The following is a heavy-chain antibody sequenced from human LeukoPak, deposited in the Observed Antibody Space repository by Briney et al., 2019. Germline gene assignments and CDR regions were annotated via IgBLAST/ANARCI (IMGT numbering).Heavy chain of an antibody. CDR2: ISGSGGST. D-gene: IGHD6-19*01. CDR3: AKRSAESSGYFDS. Sequence: PGRSLRLSCAASGFTFSSYAMSWGRQAPGNGLEWVSAISGSGGSTYYADSVKGRFTISRDNSKNTLYLQMNSLRAEDTAIYYCAKRSAESSGYFDSWGQGTLVTVSS. J-gene: IGHJ4*02. V-gene: IGHV3-23*01. CDR1: GFTFSSYA.